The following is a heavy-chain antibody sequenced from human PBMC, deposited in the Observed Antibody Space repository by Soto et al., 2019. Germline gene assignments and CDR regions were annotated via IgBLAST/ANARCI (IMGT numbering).Heavy chain of an antibody. J-gene: IGHJ4*02. CDR2: ISAYNGNT. Sequence: QVPLVQSGAEVKKPGASVKVSCKASGYTFTSYGISWVRQAPGQGLEWMGWISAYNGNTNYAQKLQGRVTMTTDTATSTGYMELRSLRSADTAVYYCARGPTEGGRFRMFDYWGQGTLVTVSS. CDR1: GYTFTSYG. V-gene: IGHV1-18*01. D-gene: IGHD3-10*01. CDR3: ARGPTEGGRFRMFDY.